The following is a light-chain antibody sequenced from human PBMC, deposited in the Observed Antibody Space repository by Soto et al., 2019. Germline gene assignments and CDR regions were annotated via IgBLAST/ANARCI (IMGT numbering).Light chain of an antibody. CDR1: QSVSSSY. V-gene: IGKV3-20*01. Sequence: EIVLTQSPGTLSLSPGERATLSCRASQSVSSSYLAWYQQKPGQAPRLLIYDASSRATGIPDRFSGSGSGTDFPLTISRLEPEDFAVYYCQQYGSSPRTFGQGTQVEIK. J-gene: IGKJ1*01. CDR2: DAS. CDR3: QQYGSSPRT.